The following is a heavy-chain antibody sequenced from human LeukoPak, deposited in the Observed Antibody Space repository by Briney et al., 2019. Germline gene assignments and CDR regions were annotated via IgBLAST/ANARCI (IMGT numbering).Heavy chain of an antibody. CDR3: AKSPGGGRDY. CDR2: ISGSGGNT. V-gene: IGHV3-23*01. Sequence: AGGSLRLSCAASGFTFSSNAMSWVRQAPGKGLEWVSGISGSGGNTYSADSVKGRLTISRDNSKNTLYLQMNSLRAEDTAVYYCAKSPGGGRDYWGQGTLVSVSS. J-gene: IGHJ4*02. CDR1: GFTFSSNA. D-gene: IGHD2-15*01.